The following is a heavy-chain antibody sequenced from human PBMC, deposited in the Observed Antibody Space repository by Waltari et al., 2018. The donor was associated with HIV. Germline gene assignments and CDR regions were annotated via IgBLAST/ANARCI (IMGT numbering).Heavy chain of an antibody. J-gene: IGHJ3*02. CDR1: GGSISSHY. Sequence: QVQLQESGPGLVKPSETLSLTCTVSGGSISSHYWSWIRQPPGKGLEWIGYIYYSGSTNSHPSPKSRVTLSLDTSKTQFSLRLSSVTAADTAVYYCARGSYDSSAYYDAFDIWGQGTMVTVSS. CDR3: ARGSYDSSAYYDAFDI. D-gene: IGHD3-22*01. V-gene: IGHV4-59*11. CDR2: IYYSGST.